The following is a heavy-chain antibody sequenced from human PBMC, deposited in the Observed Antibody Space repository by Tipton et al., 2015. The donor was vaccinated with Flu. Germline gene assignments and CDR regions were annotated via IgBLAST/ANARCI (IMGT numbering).Heavy chain of an antibody. V-gene: IGHV4-38-2*02. CDR3: ARRDYSNYVSDPKNWFDP. Sequence: TLSLTCTVSDASISSYYWSWIRQPPGKGLEWIGSVYHIGSPYCNPSLKSRVTISVDTSKNQFSLRVSSVTAADTAVYYCARRDYSNYVSDPKNWFDPWGQGTLVTVSS. J-gene: IGHJ5*02. CDR2: VYHIGSP. D-gene: IGHD4-11*01. CDR1: DASISSYY.